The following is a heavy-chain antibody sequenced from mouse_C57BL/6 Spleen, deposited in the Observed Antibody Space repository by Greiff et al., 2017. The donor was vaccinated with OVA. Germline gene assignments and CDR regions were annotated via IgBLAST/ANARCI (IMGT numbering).Heavy chain of an antibody. Sequence: EVQLQQSGPELVKPGASVKISCKASGYSFTDYNLNWVKQSNGKSLEWIGVINPNYGTTSYNQKFKGKATLTVDQSSSTAYMQINSLTSEDSAVYYCAREGGLRRGGYAMDYWGQGTSVTVSS. CDR1: GYSFTDYN. V-gene: IGHV1-39*01. J-gene: IGHJ4*01. CDR3: AREGGLRRGGYAMDY. D-gene: IGHD2-12*01. CDR2: INPNYGTT.